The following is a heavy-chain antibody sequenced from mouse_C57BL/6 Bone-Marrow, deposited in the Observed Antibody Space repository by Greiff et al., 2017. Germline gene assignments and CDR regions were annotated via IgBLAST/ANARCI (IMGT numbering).Heavy chain of an antibody. J-gene: IGHJ1*03. V-gene: IGHV1-55*01. CDR1: GYTFTSYW. CDR3: ARRDYGNYDWYFDV. D-gene: IGHD2-1*01. Sequence: QVQLKQPGAELVKPGASVKMSCTASGYTFTSYWITWVKQRPGQGLEWIGDIYPGRGSTNYTEKFKSKATLTVDTTSSTAYMQLSSLTSEDTAVYYCARRDYGNYDWYFDVWGTGTTVTVSS. CDR2: IYPGRGST.